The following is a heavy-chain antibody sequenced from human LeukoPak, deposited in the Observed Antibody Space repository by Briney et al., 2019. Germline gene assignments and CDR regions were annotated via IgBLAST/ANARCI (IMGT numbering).Heavy chain of an antibody. V-gene: IGHV3-33*01. CDR3: ARAFALYYHGMDV. J-gene: IGHJ6*02. Sequence: PGGSLRLSCAASGFSFTNYGMHWVRQTPGKGLEWVATPWFDGNSEYYADSVKGRFTISRDSSNNTLYLQMNSLRAEDTSVYYCARAFALYYHGMDVWGQGTTVTVSS. CDR2: PWFDGNSE. D-gene: IGHD3-10*01. CDR1: GFSFTNYG.